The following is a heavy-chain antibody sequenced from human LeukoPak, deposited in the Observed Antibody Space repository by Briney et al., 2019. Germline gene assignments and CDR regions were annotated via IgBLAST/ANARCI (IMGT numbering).Heavy chain of an antibody. J-gene: IGHJ4*02. CDR1: GGTFSSYA. CDR3: ARAGDSSGWSFDY. CDR2: FIPIFGTA. Sequence: SVKVSCKASGGTFSSYAIIWVRQAPGQGVEWMVGFIPIFGTANYAQKFQGRVTITADKSTSTAYMELSSLRSEDTAVYYCARAGDSSGWSFDYWGQGTLVTVSS. V-gene: IGHV1-69*06. D-gene: IGHD6-19*01.